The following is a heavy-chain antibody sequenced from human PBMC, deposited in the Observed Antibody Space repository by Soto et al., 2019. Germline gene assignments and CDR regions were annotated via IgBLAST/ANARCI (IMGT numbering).Heavy chain of an antibody. J-gene: IGHJ4*02. D-gene: IGHD1-7*01. CDR1: GGSFSGYY. Sequence: PSETLSLTCAVYGGSFSGYYWSWIRQPPGKGLEWIGEINHSGSTNYNPSLKSRVTISVDTSKNQFSLKLSSVTAADTAVYYCARSTQRNPGTFDFWGQGTLVTVSS. V-gene: IGHV4-34*01. CDR3: ARSTQRNPGTFDF. CDR2: INHSGST.